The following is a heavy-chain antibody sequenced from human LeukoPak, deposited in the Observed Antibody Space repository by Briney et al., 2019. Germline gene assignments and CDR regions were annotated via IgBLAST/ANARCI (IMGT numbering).Heavy chain of an antibody. J-gene: IGHJ4*02. V-gene: IGHV3-30*03. D-gene: IGHD4-11*01. CDR3: ARVFSVTTG. CDR2: ISNDGSKK. Sequence: GGSLRLSCAASGFTFSSYGMHWVRQAPGKGPEWVAVISNDGSKKYYADSAKGRFTISRDNSKNTLYLQMNSLRAEDTAVYYCARVFSVTTGWGQGTLVTVSS. CDR1: GFTFSSYG.